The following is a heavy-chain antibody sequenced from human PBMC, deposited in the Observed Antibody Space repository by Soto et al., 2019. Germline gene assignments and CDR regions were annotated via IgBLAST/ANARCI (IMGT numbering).Heavy chain of an antibody. CDR3: ARQSGAWFSFDC. J-gene: IGHJ4*02. CDR1: GGSISSFY. CDR2: FHYNGST. Sequence: PSETLSLTCTVSGGSISSFYWSWIRQPPGKRLEWIGFFHYNGSTKYNPSLKSRVTISVDTSKNLFSLRFSFVTAADTAVYYCARQSGAWFSFDCWGPGTLVTVSS. D-gene: IGHD2-21*02. V-gene: IGHV4-59*08.